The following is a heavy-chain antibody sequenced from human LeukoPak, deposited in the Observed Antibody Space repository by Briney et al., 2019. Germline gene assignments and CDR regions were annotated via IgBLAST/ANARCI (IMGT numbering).Heavy chain of an antibody. V-gene: IGHV1-2*06. D-gene: IGHD5-18*01. Sequence: ASVKVSCKASGYTFTGYYMHWVRQAPGQGLEWRGRINPNSGGTNYAQKFQGRVTMTRDTSISTAYMELSRLRSDDTAVYYCAREPGSYSFYMDVWGEGTTVTVSS. J-gene: IGHJ6*03. CDR2: INPNSGGT. CDR3: AREPGSYSFYMDV. CDR1: GYTFTGYY.